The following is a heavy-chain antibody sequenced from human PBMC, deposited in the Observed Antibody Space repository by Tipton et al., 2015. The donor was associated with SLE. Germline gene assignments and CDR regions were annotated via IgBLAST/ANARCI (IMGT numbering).Heavy chain of an antibody. CDR3: ARGTGGRYPQRHYYHNMDV. CDR1: GFTFSIYG. V-gene: IGHV3-21*01. D-gene: IGHD2-8*02. CDR2: ISSSSSYI. J-gene: IGHJ6*01. Sequence: SLRLSCAASGFTFSIYGMHWVRQAPGKGLEWVSSISSSSSYIYYADSVKGRFTISRDNAKNSLYLQMNSLRAEDTAVYYCARGTGGRYPQRHYYHNMDVWGQGTTVSVSS.